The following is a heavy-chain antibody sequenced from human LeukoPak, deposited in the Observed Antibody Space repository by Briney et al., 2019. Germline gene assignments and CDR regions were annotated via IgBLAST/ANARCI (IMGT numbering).Heavy chain of an antibody. CDR2: IYYSGST. D-gene: IGHD6-19*01. CDR1: GGSISSSSYY. J-gene: IGHJ6*03. Sequence: PSETLSLTCTVSGGSISSSSYYWGWIRQPPGKGLEWIGSIYYSGSTYYNPSLKSRVTISVDTSKNQFSLKLSSVTAADTAVYYCARDSGWYSYYYYMDVWGKGTTVTVSS. CDR3: ARDSGWYSYYYYMDV. V-gene: IGHV4-39*02.